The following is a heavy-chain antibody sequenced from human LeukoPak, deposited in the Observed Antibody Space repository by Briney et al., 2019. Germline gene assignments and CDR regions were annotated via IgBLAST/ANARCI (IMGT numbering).Heavy chain of an antibody. CDR3: ARDATRENGGNPYNWFDP. Sequence: SVKVSCKASGGTFSSYAISWVRQAPGQGLEWMGGIIPIFGTANYAQKFQGRVTITADESTSTAYMELSSLRSEDTAVYYCARDATRENGGNPYNWFDPWGQGTLVTVSS. V-gene: IGHV1-69*13. CDR1: GGTFSSYA. J-gene: IGHJ5*02. D-gene: IGHD4-23*01. CDR2: IIPIFGTA.